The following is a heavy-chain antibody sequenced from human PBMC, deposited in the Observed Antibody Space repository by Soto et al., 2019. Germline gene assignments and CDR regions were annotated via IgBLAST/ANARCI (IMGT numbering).Heavy chain of an antibody. Sequence: QVQLVQSGAEVKKPGSSVKVSCKASGGTFSNYVISWVRQAPGQGPEWMGGIIPIFGTANYAQRFQGRVTITADRSTSTAYMEVRSLTFEDTAVYYCARGWETVGATTPFAYWGQGTLVSVSS. CDR3: ARGWETVGATTPFAY. CDR1: GGTFSNYV. D-gene: IGHD1-26*01. CDR2: IIPIFGTA. J-gene: IGHJ4*02. V-gene: IGHV1-69*06.